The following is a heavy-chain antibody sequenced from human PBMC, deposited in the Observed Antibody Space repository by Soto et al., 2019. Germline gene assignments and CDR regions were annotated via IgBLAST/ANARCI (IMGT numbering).Heavy chain of an antibody. CDR2: ISGSGGST. V-gene: IGHV3-23*01. Sequence: GGSLRLSCAASGFTFSSYAMSWVRQAPGKGLEWVSAISGSGGSTYYADSVKGRFTISRDNSKNTLYLQMNSLRAEDTAVYYCAKGPQRYCSGGSCSDFDYWGQGTLVTVSS. J-gene: IGHJ4*02. CDR3: AKGPQRYCSGGSCSDFDY. CDR1: GFTFSSYA. D-gene: IGHD2-15*01.